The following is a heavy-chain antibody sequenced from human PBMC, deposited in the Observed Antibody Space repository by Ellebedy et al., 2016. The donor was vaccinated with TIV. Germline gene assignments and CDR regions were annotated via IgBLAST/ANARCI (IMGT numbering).Heavy chain of an antibody. Sequence: PGGSLRLSCAVSGFKFDGYCMNWVRQAPGKGLEWVSSISTSSTNIYYSDSVKGRFTISRDDVSNSMYLQMNSLRVEDTAVYYCARFARGAPVADFYYFMDGWGRGTTVTVSS. D-gene: IGHD3-10*01. J-gene: IGHJ6*03. CDR3: ARFARGAPVADFYYFMDG. CDR1: GFKFDGYC. CDR2: ISTSSTNI. V-gene: IGHV3-21*01.